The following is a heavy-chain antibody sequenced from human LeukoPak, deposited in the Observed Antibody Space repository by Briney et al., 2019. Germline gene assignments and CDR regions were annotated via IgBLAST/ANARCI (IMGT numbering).Heavy chain of an antibody. CDR2: MNPNSGNT. J-gene: IGHJ4*02. D-gene: IGHD3-10*01. Sequence: ASVKVSCKASGYTFTSYDINWVRQATGQGLEWMGWMNPNSGNTGYAQKFQGRVTMTRNTSISTAYMELSSLRSEDTAVYYCARGLFSPLYYYGSGSYYSPLDYWGQGTLVTVSS. CDR3: ARGLFSPLYYYGSGSYYSPLDY. V-gene: IGHV1-8*01. CDR1: GYTFTSYD.